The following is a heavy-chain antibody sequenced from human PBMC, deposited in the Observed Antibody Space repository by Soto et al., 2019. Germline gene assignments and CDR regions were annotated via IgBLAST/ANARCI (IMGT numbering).Heavy chain of an antibody. Sequence: WDTLYLTCTITGGSIGSTRYYWGLISKPPGKGLEWIGSIFYSGSTYYNPSLKSRVTISVDTSKNQFSLKLSSVTAADTAVYYCARRLYYDSSGFEGGGMDVWGQGTTVT. J-gene: IGHJ6*02. CDR2: IFYSGST. CDR3: ARRLYYDSSGFEGGGMDV. V-gene: IGHV4-39*01. CDR1: GGSIGSTRYY. D-gene: IGHD3-22*01.